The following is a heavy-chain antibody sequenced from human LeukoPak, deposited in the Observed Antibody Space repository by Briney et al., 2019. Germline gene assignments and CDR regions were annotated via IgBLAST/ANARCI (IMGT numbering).Heavy chain of an antibody. CDR1: GGSISSSSYY. CDR3: AGVFYYYYMDV. V-gene: IGHV4-39*01. Sequence: SETLSLTCTVSGGSISSSSYYWGWIRQPPGKGLEWIGSIYYSGSTYYNPSLKSRVTISVDTSKNQFSLKLSSVTAADTAVHYCAGVFYYYYMDVWGKGTTVTVSS. D-gene: IGHD6-13*01. CDR2: IYYSGST. J-gene: IGHJ6*03.